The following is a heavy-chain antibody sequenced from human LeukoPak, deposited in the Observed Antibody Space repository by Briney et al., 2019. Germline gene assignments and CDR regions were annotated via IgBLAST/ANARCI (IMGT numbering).Heavy chain of an antibody. V-gene: IGHV1-46*01. Sequence: ASVKVSCKASGGTFSSYAISWVRQAPGQGLEWMGIINPSGGSTSYAQKFQGRVTMTRDTSTSTVYMELSSLRSEDTAVYYCARDRRGYSYGGFDYWGQGTLVTVSS. CDR3: ARDRRGYSYGGFDY. CDR1: GGTFSSYA. CDR2: INPSGGST. J-gene: IGHJ4*02. D-gene: IGHD5-18*01.